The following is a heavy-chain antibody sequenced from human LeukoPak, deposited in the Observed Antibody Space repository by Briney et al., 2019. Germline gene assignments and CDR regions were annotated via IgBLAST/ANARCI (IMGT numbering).Heavy chain of an antibody. CDR2: IYTSGST. D-gene: IGHD3-22*01. CDR1: GASISSYY. Sequence: PSETLSLTCTVSGASISSYYWSWIRQPAGKGLEWIGRIYTSGSTNYNPSLKSRVTMSVDTSKNQFSLKLTSVTAADTAVYYCAREISMTVGGGAFDIWGQGTMVTVSS. J-gene: IGHJ3*02. V-gene: IGHV4-4*07. CDR3: AREISMTVGGGAFDI.